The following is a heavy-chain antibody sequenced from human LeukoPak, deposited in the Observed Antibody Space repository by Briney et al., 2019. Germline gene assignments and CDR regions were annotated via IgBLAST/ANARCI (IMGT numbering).Heavy chain of an antibody. J-gene: IGHJ4*02. Sequence: SETLSLTCAVYGGSFSGYYWSWIRQPPGKGLEWIGEINHSGSTNYNPSLKSRVTISVDTSKNQFSLKLSSVTAADTAVYYCARGPSIAARPVFDYWGQGTLVTVSS. V-gene: IGHV4-34*01. CDR2: INHSGST. CDR3: ARGPSIAARPVFDY. D-gene: IGHD6-6*01. CDR1: GGSFSGYY.